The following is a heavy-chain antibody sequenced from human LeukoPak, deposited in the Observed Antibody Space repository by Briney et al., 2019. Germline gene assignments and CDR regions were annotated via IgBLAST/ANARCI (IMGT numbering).Heavy chain of an antibody. V-gene: IGHV1-69*05. CDR1: GGTFSSYA. CDR3: ARKSVVVPAAFDY. J-gene: IGHJ4*02. D-gene: IGHD2-2*01. CDR2: IIPIFGTA. Sequence: SVKVSCKASGGTFSSYAISWVRQAPGQGLEWMGGIIPIFGTANYAQKFQGRVTITTDESTSTAYMELGSLRSEDTAVYYCARKSVVVPAAFDYWGQGTLVTVSS.